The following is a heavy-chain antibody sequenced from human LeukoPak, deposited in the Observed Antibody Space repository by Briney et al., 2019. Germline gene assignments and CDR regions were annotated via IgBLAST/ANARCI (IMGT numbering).Heavy chain of an antibody. D-gene: IGHD3-10*01. CDR2: INPNSGGT. V-gene: IGHV1-2*02. J-gene: IGHJ4*02. Sequence: ASVKVSCKASGYTFTGYYMHWVRRAPGQGLEWMGWINPNSGGTNYAQKFQGRVTMTRDTSISTAYMELSRLRSDDTAVYYCARVPVITMVRGVIISYFDYWGQGTLVTVSS. CDR1: GYTFTGYY. CDR3: ARVPVITMVRGVIISYFDY.